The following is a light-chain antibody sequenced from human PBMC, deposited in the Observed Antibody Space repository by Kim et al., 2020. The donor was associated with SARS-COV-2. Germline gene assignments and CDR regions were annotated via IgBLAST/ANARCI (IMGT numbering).Light chain of an antibody. Sequence: VALGQTVRITCQGYSLRSYYATWYQHKPGQAPKVVIYGKDNRPAGVPGRFSGSSSGNTAYLTITVTQAGDEADYYCNSRDSNDDVVFGGGTKVTVL. CDR3: NSRDSNDDVV. J-gene: IGLJ2*01. V-gene: IGLV3-19*01. CDR2: GKD. CDR1: SLRSYY.